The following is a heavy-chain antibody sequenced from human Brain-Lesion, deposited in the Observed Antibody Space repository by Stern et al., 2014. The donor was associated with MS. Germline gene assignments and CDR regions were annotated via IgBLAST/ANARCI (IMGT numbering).Heavy chain of an antibody. Sequence: VQLVESGAEVKKPGASVRVSCEASGNSFTHFYIHWVRQAPGQGLEWMGWINPNSGVTKFAQKFQGWVTITRDTSMTTAYMEVTSLTSDDTAVYYCARGGRYYADYWGQGTLVTVSS. CDR3: ARGGRYYADY. V-gene: IGHV1-2*04. CDR2: INPNSGVT. CDR1: GNSFTHFY. J-gene: IGHJ4*02. D-gene: IGHD2-2*01.